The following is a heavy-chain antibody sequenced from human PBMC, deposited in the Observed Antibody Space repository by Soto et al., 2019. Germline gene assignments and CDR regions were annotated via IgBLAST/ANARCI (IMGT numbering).Heavy chain of an antibody. CDR1: GYTFTSYG. J-gene: IGHJ4*02. CDR3: ARDLGGWPDY. CDR2: INAGNGNT. Sequence: ASVKVSCKASGYTFTSYGISWVRQAPGQRLEWMGWINAGNGNTKYSQKFQGRVTITRDTSASTAYMELSSLRSEDTAVYYCARDLGGWPDYWGQGTLVTASS. D-gene: IGHD2-15*01. V-gene: IGHV1-3*01.